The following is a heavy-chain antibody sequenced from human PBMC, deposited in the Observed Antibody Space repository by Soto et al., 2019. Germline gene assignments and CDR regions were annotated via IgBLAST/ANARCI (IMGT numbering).Heavy chain of an antibody. D-gene: IGHD3-16*02. J-gene: IGHJ4*02. V-gene: IGHV3-30*04. CDR3: AKALGELSPESYDY. CDR2: ISYDGSDK. Sequence: QVQLVESGGGVVQPGRSLRLSCAASGFTFSSYAMHWVRQAPGKGLGWVAVISYDGSDKYYADSVKGRFTISRHNSKNTVNLQMHSLRADDTAVYYCAKALGELSPESYDYWGQGTLITVSS. CDR1: GFTFSSYA.